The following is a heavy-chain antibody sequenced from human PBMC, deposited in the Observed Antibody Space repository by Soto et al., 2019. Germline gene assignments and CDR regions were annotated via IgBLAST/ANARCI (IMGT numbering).Heavy chain of an antibody. Sequence: SVKVSCKASGYTFTSYGISWGRQAPGQGLEWMGGISPYFGTANYAQKFQGRVTITADESTSTAYMELSSLRSEDTAVYYCAREDCGTSCLSHWGQGTLVTVSS. CDR1: GYTFTSYG. J-gene: IGHJ4*02. D-gene: IGHD2-2*01. CDR3: AREDCGTSCLSH. V-gene: IGHV1-69*13. CDR2: ISPYFGTA.